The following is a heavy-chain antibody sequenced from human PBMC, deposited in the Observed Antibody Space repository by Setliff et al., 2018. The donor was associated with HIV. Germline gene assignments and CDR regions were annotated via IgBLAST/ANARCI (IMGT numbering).Heavy chain of an antibody. CDR3: ARHAAAAPFRY. V-gene: IGHV4-30-2*03. J-gene: IGHJ4*02. CDR2: IYYSGST. D-gene: IGHD6-13*01. CDR1: GGSISSGGYS. Sequence: SETLSLTCAVSGGSISSGGYSWNWIRQPPGKGLEWIGSIYYSGSTYYNPSLKSRVTISADTSKNQFSLKLSSVTAADTAVYFCARHAAAAPFRYWGQGTLVTVSS.